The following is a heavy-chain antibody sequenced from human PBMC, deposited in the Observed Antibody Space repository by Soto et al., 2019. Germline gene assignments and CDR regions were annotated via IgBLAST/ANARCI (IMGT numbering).Heavy chain of an antibody. CDR3: ASASREPWLFIRGGDY. J-gene: IGHJ4*02. CDR2: ISYDGSNK. V-gene: IGHV3-30-3*01. Sequence: QFQLVESGGGVVQPGRSLRLSCAASGFTFSSYAMHWVRQAPGKGLEWVAVISYDGSNKYYADSVKGRFTISRDNSKNTLYLQMNSLRAEDTAVYYCASASREPWLFIRGGDYWGQRTLVTVSS. CDR1: GFTFSSYA. D-gene: IGHD2-21*01.